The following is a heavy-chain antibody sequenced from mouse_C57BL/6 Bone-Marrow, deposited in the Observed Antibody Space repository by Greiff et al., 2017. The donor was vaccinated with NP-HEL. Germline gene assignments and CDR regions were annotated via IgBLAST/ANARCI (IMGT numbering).Heavy chain of an antibody. Sequence: EVMLVESEGGLVQPGSSMKLSCTASGFTFSDYYMAWVRQVPEKGLEWVANINYDGSSTYYLDSLKSRFIISRDNAKNILYLQMSSLKSEDTATYYCARVIYDGYYDYWGQGTTLTVSS. J-gene: IGHJ2*01. CDR1: GFTFSDYY. V-gene: IGHV5-16*01. CDR3: ARVIYDGYYDY. D-gene: IGHD2-3*01. CDR2: INYDGSST.